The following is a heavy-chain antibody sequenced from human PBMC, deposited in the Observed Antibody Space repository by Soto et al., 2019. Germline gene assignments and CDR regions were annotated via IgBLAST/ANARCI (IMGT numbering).Heavy chain of an antibody. V-gene: IGHV1-3*01. CDR2: INAGNGNT. Sequence: ASVKVSCKASGYTFTSYAMHWVRQSPGQRLEWMGWINAGNGNTKYSQKFQGRVTITRDTSASTAYMELSSLRSEDTAVYYCARAPSYRSYNFDYWGQGTLVTVSS. CDR1: GYTFTSYA. J-gene: IGHJ4*02. CDR3: ARAPSYRSYNFDY. D-gene: IGHD3-16*02.